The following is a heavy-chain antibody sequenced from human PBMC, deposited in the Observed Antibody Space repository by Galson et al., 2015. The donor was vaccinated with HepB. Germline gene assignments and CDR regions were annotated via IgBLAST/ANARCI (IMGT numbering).Heavy chain of an antibody. CDR2: IYPGDSDT. CDR3: ARRGRGYDFWSGYNWFDP. D-gene: IGHD3-3*01. J-gene: IGHJ5*02. CDR1: GYSFTSYW. Sequence: QSGAEVKKPGESLKISCTGSGYSFTSYWIGWVRQMPGKGLEWMGIIYPGDSDTRYSPSFQGQVTIPADKSISTAYLQWSSLKASDTAMYYCARRGRGYDFWSGYNWFDPWGQGTLVTVSS. V-gene: IGHV5-51*01.